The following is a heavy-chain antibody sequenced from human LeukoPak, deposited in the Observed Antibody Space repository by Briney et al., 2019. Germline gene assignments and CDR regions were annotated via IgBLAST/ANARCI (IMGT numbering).Heavy chain of an antibody. CDR2: IYSGGST. CDR1: GFTVSSNY. Sequence: GGSLRLSCAASGFTVSSNYMSWVRQAPGKGLEWVSVIYSGGSTYYADSVKGRFTISRDNSKNTLYLQMNSLRAEDTAVYYCARDHPTVTKPNAFDIWGQGTLVTVSS. J-gene: IGHJ3*02. V-gene: IGHV3-53*01. D-gene: IGHD4-17*01. CDR3: ARDHPTVTKPNAFDI.